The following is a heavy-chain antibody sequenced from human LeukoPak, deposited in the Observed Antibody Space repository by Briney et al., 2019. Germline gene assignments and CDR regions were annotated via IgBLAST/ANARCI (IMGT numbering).Heavy chain of an antibody. Sequence: PGGSLRLSCAASGFTFSSYAMHWVRQAPGKGLEWVAVISYDGSNKYYADSVKGRITISRDNSKNTLYLQMNSLRAEDTAVYYCARDRYGDYALDYWGQGTLVTVSS. CDR2: ISYDGSNK. CDR3: ARDRYGDYALDY. CDR1: GFTFSSYA. V-gene: IGHV3-30-3*01. D-gene: IGHD4-17*01. J-gene: IGHJ4*02.